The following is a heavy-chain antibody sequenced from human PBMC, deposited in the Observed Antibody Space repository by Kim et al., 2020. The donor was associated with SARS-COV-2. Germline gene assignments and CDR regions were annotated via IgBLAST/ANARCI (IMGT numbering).Heavy chain of an antibody. Sequence: SETLSLTCAVYGGSFSGYYWSWIRQPPGKGLEWIGEINHSGSTNYNPSLKSRVTISVDTSKNQFSLKLSSVTAADTAVYYCARRRRVSYYDSSGYYYASLDPPYAFDIWGQGTMVTVSS. V-gene: IGHV4-34*01. D-gene: IGHD3-22*01. CDR3: ARRRRVSYYDSSGYYYASLDPPYAFDI. CDR1: GGSFSGYY. J-gene: IGHJ3*02. CDR2: INHSGST.